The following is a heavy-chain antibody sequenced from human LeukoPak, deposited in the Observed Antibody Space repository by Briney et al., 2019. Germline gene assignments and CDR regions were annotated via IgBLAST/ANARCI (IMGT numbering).Heavy chain of an antibody. CDR2: ISYDGSNK. CDR3: ARGPYGSSGTPDAFDI. D-gene: IGHD3-10*01. J-gene: IGHJ3*02. V-gene: IGHV3-30*14. Sequence: SGRSLRLSCAASGFTFSSYAMHWVRQAPGKGLEWVAVISYDGSNKYYADSVKGRFTISRDNSKNTLYLQMNSLRAEDTAVYYCARGPYGSSGTPDAFDIWGQGTMVTVSS. CDR1: GFTFSSYA.